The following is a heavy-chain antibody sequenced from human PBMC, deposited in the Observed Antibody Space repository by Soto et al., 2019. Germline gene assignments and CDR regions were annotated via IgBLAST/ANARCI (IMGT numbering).Heavy chain of an antibody. CDR2: MNPNSGNT. D-gene: IGHD3-10*01. J-gene: IGHJ6*03. CDR3: ASHYGSGNSYYYYMDV. CDR1: GYTFTSYD. V-gene: IGHV1-8*01. Sequence: ASVKVSCKASGYTFTSYDINWVRQATGQGLEWMGWMNPNSGNTGYAQKFQGRVTMTRNTSISTAYMELSSLRSEDTAVYYCASHYGSGNSYYYYMDVWGKGTTVTVSS.